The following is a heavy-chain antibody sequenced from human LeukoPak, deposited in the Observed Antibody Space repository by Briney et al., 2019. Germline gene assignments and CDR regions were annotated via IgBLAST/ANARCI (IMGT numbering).Heavy chain of an antibody. CDR1: GFTFSSYW. J-gene: IGHJ4*02. CDR3: ARARRGDYGSFDY. Sequence: GGSLRLSCAASGFTFSSYWMHWVRQAPGKGLVWVSRINSDGSSTTYADSVKGRFTISRDNAKNTLYLQMNSLRAEDTAVYCCARARRGDYGSFDYWGQGTLVTVSS. D-gene: IGHD4-17*01. V-gene: IGHV3-74*01. CDR2: INSDGSST.